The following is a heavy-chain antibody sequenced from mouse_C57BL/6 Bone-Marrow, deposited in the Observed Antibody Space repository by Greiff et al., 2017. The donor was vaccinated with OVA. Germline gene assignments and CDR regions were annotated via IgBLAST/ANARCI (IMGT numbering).Heavy chain of an antibody. CDR2: ISSGGSYT. CDR1: GFTFSSYG. Sequence: EVQLVESGGDLVKPGGSLKLSCAASGFTFSSYGMSWVRQTPDKRLEWVATISSGGSYTYYPDSVKGRFTISRDNAKNTLYLQMSSLKSEDTARYYCARGVTTWFAYWGQGTLVTVSA. J-gene: IGHJ3*01. V-gene: IGHV5-6*01. CDR3: ARGVTTWFAY. D-gene: IGHD2-2*01.